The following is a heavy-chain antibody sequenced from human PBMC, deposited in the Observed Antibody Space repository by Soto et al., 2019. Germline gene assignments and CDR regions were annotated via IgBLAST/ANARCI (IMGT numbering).Heavy chain of an antibody. V-gene: IGHV3-23*01. J-gene: IGHJ4*02. CDR2: ISGCGGRT. Sequence: GGSLRPSCAASGFTFSSYALRWVRRAPGKGLEWVSAISGCGGRTYYADSAKGRFTISRDNSKNTLSLQMNSLRAEDTAVYYCAKEITIFGVVITLDYWGQGTLVTVSS. CDR3: AKEITIFGVVITLDY. CDR1: GFTFSSYA. D-gene: IGHD3-3*01.